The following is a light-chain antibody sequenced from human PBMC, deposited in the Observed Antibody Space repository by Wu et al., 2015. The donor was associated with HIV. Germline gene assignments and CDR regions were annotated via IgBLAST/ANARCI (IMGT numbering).Light chain of an antibody. J-gene: IGKJ4*01. Sequence: EIVMTQSPVTLSVSPGERATLSCGASQSVNSKVAWYQQKPGQSPRLLIYGPSTRATGIPPRFTGSGSGTEFTLTISSLQSEDFAVYYCQQYNYWPTFGGGTKVEIK. CDR3: QQYNYWPT. V-gene: IGKV3-15*01. CDR1: QSVNSK. CDR2: GPS.